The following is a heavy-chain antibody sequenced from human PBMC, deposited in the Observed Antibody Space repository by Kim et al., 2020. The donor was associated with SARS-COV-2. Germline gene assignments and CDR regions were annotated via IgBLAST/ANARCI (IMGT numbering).Heavy chain of an antibody. J-gene: IGHJ4*02. D-gene: IGHD6-19*01. V-gene: IGHV4-39*07. Sequence: YYGSSLKSRLAISLDTSRDQFSLKLISVTAADTAVYYCVRDRGAGTEGFDYWGQGILVTVSS. CDR3: VRDRGAGTEGFDY.